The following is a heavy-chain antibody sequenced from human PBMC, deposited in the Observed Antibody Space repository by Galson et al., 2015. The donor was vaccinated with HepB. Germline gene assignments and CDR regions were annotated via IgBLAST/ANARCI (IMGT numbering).Heavy chain of an antibody. CDR2: FDPEDGET. CDR3: ATATGPGSAFDI. J-gene: IGHJ3*02. CDR1: GYTLTELS. D-gene: IGHD1-1*01. V-gene: IGHV1-24*01. Sequence: SVKVSCKVSGYTLTELSMHWVRQAPGKGLEWMGGFDPEDGETIYAQKFQGRVTMTEDTSTDTAYMELSSLRSEDTAVYYCATATGPGSAFDIWGQGTMVTVSS.